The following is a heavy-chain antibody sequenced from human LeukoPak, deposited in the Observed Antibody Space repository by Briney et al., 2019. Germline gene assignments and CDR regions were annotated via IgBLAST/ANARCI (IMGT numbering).Heavy chain of an antibody. CDR1: GGSFSGYY. D-gene: IGHD4-17*01. J-gene: IGHJ4*02. CDR2: INHSGST. Sequence: SETLSLTCAVYGGSFSGYYWSWIRQPPGKGLEWIGEINHSGSTNYNPSLKSRVTISVDTSKNQFSLKLSSVTAADTAVYYCARDSTPYGHSGYWGQGTLVTVSP. CDR3: ARDSTPYGHSGY. V-gene: IGHV4-34*01.